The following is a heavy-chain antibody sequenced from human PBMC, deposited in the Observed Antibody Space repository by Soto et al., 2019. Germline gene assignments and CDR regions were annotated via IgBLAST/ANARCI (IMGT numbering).Heavy chain of an antibody. D-gene: IGHD2-15*01. CDR2: INPNSGDT. Sequence: ASVKVSCKASGYTFTGYYNHWVRQAPGQGLEWMGWINPNSGDTNFAQKFQGRVTMTRDTSISTAYMELSRLRSDDTAVYYCARDDCSGGSCEALDYWGHGTPVTFSS. CDR1: GYTFTGYY. CDR3: ARDDCSGGSCEALDY. V-gene: IGHV1-2*02. J-gene: IGHJ4*01.